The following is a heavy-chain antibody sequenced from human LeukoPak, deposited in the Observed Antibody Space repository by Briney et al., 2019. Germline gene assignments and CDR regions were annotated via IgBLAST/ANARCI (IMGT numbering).Heavy chain of an antibody. J-gene: IGHJ4*02. V-gene: IGHV3-74*01. CDR3: ARSRDSTSSGGFDY. CDR2: INSDGSNI. D-gene: IGHD6-6*01. CDR1: GFTFRDFW. Sequence: GGSLRLSCAASGFTFRDFWMHWVRHAPGKGLVWVSRINSDGSNITYAASVKGRFTISRGNAKNTLYLQMNSLRGEDTAVYYCARSRDSTSSGGFDYWGQGILVTVSS.